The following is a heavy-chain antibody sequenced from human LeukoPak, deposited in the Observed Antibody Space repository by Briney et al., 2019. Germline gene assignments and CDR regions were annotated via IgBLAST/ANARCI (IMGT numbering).Heavy chain of an antibody. Sequence: GGSLRLSCAASGFTFSSYAMSWVRQAPGKGLEWVSAISGSGGSTYYADSVKGRFTISRDNSKDTLYLQMNSLRPEDTAVYFCAKGNSGIFSPIFDYWGQGTPVTVSS. CDR3: AKGNSGIFSPIFDY. D-gene: IGHD1-26*01. CDR1: GFTFSSYA. CDR2: ISGSGGST. V-gene: IGHV3-23*01. J-gene: IGHJ4*02.